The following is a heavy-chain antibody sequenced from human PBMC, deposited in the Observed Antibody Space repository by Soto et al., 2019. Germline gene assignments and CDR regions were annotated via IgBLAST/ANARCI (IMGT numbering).Heavy chain of an antibody. Sequence: PGESLKISCKVSGYSFTRYWIGWVRQMPWKCLEWMGIIYPGDSDTRYSPSFQGQVTISADKSISTAYLQWSSLKASDTAIYYCARGHYNTPYSDSRGPFDYWGQGTLVTVS. J-gene: IGHJ4*02. CDR3: ARGHYNTPYSDSRGPFDY. V-gene: IGHV5-51*01. CDR1: GYSFTRYW. D-gene: IGHD3-22*01. CDR2: IYPGDSDT.